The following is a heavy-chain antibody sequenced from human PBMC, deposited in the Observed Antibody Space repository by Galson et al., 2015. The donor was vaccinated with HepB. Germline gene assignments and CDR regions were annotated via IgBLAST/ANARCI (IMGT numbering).Heavy chain of an antibody. CDR2: ISYDGGNR. Sequence: SLRLSCAASGFTFSSYAMHWVRQAPGKGLEWVAVISYDGGNRYYADSVKGRFTISRDNSKNTLYLQMNSLRAEDTAVYYCARERWLYDSSGYYYDWFDPWGQGTLVTVSS. D-gene: IGHD3-22*01. CDR3: ARERWLYDSSGYYYDWFDP. CDR1: GFTFSSYA. J-gene: IGHJ5*02. V-gene: IGHV3-30-3*01.